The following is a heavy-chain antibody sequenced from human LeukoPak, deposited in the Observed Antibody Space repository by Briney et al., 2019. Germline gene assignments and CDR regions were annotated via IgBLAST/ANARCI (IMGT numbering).Heavy chain of an antibody. CDR1: GFTFNDYA. CDR2: ISGSGGNT. V-gene: IGHV3-23*01. D-gene: IGHD3-10*01. Sequence: AGGSLRLPCTASGFTFNDYAMNWVRQAPGKGLEWVSSISGSGGNTYYYADSVKGRFTISRDNSKNMLFLQMNSLRAEDTAVYYCARDTGYYGSGGFDYWGQGTLVTVSS. CDR3: ARDTGYYGSGGFDY. J-gene: IGHJ4*02.